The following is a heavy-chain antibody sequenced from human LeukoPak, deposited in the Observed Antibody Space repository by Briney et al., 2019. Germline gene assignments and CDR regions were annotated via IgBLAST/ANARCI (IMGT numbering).Heavy chain of an antibody. Sequence: GASVKVSCKASGYTFTSYYMHWVRQAPGQGLEWMGIINPSGGSTSYAQKFQGRVTMTRDMSTSTVYMELSSLRSEDTAVYYCARDGVRYWFDPWGQGTLVTVSS. D-gene: IGHD4-17*01. CDR2: INPSGGST. CDR3: ARDGVRYWFDP. CDR1: GYTFTSYY. J-gene: IGHJ5*02. V-gene: IGHV1-46*01.